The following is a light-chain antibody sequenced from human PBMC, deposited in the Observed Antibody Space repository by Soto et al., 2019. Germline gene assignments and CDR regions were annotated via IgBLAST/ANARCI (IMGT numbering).Light chain of an antibody. CDR1: SSDIGRYNF. CDR2: EAT. CDR3: TSDTITSSYV. V-gene: IGLV2-14*01. Sequence: QSALAQPASMSGSPGQSITISCTGTSSDIGRYNFVSWYQHHPGTAPKLIIYEATKRPSAVSYRFSGSKSSNTASPSISGLHPDEEADHPRTSDTITSSYVFGTRTKVTV. J-gene: IGLJ1*01.